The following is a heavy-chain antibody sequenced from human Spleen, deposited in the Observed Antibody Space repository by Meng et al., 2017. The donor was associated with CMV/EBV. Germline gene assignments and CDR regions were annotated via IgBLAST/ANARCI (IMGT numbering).Heavy chain of an antibody. CDR1: GGSISSSSYY. V-gene: IGHV4-39*07. Sequence: SETLSLTCAVSGGSISSSSYYWGWIRQPPGKGLEWIGSIYYSGNTYYNPSLKSRVTISVDTSKNQFSLKLSSVTAADTAVYFCARVFPRSTFGYWGQGSRVTVSS. J-gene: IGHJ4*02. CDR2: IYYSGNT. D-gene: IGHD3-10*01. CDR3: ARVFPRSTFGY.